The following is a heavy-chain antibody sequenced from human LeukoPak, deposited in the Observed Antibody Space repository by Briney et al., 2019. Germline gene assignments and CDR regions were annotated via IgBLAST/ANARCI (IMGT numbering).Heavy chain of an antibody. V-gene: IGHV1-2*02. CDR2: INPNSGGT. Sequence: GASVKVSCKASGYTFSGYYMHWVRQAPGQGLEWMGWINPNSGGTNYARKFQGRVTMTRDTSISTAYMDLSRLRSDDTAVYYCARGMGVLVPAATWFDPWGQGTLVTVSS. D-gene: IGHD2-2*01. CDR3: ARGMGVLVPAATWFDP. J-gene: IGHJ5*02. CDR1: GYTFSGYY.